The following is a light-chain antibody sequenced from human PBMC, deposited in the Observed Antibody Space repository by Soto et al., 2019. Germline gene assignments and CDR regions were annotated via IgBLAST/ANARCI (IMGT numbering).Light chain of an antibody. J-gene: IGLJ1*01. V-gene: IGLV2-14*01. Sequence: QSALTQPASVSGSPGQSITISCTGTSSDVGGYKYVSWYQQHPGKAPKLMIYDVSNRPSRVSNRFSGSKSGNTASLTISGLQAQAEADYYSSSYPSSSTRVFGTGTKVTVL. CDR3: SSYPSSSTRV. CDR2: DVS. CDR1: SSDVGGYKY.